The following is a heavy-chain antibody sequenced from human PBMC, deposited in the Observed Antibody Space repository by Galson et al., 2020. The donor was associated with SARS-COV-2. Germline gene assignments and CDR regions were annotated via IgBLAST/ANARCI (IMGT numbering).Heavy chain of an antibody. CDR1: GFTVSNYW. V-gene: IGHV3-74*03. J-gene: IGHJ3*02. CDR3: AREFPPRAAFDI. Sequence: GESLKISCEASGFTVSNYWMHWVRQSPGKGLVWVSRVNTDGSSSAYADSVKGRFAIYRDNVKNTIYLQMDSLRADDTALYYCAREFPPRAAFDIWGRGATVTVSS. CDR2: VNTDGSSS.